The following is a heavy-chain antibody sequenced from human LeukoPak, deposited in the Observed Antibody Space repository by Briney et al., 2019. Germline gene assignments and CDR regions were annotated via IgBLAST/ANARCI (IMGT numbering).Heavy chain of an antibody. CDR2: ISYDGSDE. CDR3: ARDQGATLVRGVTPYLDY. CDR1: GFTFSSYA. J-gene: IGHJ4*02. V-gene: IGHV3-30*04. Sequence: PGKSLRLSCAASGFTFSSYAMHWVRQAPGKGLEWVSFISYDGSDEKFADSVKGRFTISRDNSKNMVFLQMNSLRAEDTAVYYCARDQGATLVRGVTPYLDYWGQGTLVSVSS. D-gene: IGHD3-10*01.